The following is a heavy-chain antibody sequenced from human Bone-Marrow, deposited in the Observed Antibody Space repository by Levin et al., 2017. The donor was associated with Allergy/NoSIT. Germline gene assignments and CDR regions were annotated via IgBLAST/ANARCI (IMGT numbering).Heavy chain of an antibody. Sequence: GGSLRLSCAASGLTFTYYAFHWVRQAPGKGLEWVAVISYDGSDKDYADSVKGRFTISRDDSKNTLWLQLNSLRGDDTGVHYCATDHGDSEGLNYYGMDVWGQGTTVTVSS. D-gene: IGHD4-17*01. V-gene: IGHV3-30-3*01. CDR3: ATDHGDSEGLNYYGMDV. CDR1: GLTFTYYA. J-gene: IGHJ6*02. CDR2: ISYDGSDK.